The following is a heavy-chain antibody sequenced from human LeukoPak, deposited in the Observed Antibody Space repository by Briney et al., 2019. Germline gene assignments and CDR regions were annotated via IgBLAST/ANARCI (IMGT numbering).Heavy chain of an antibody. CDR3: ARSRSGTYYPFDY. CDR2: INPNSGGT. D-gene: IGHD1-26*01. Sequence: ASVKVSCKASGYTFTGYYMNWVRQAPGQGPEWMGRINPNSGGTNYAQRFQGRVTMTRDTSISTAYMELSRLRSDDTAVYCCARSRSGTYYPFDYWGQGTLVTVSS. CDR1: GYTFTGYY. V-gene: IGHV1-2*06. J-gene: IGHJ4*02.